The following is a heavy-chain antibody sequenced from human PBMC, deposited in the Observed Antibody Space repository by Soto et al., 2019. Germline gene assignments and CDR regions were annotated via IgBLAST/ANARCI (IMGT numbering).Heavy chain of an antibody. CDR1: GFTVSSNY. Sequence: PGGSLRLSCAASGFTVSSNYMSWVRQAPGKGLEWVSVTYSGGSTYYADSVKGRFTISRDNSKNTLYLQMNSLRAEDTAVYYCARETNHGDYVAFDIWGQGTMVTVSS. V-gene: IGHV3-66*01. D-gene: IGHD4-17*01. CDR3: ARETNHGDYVAFDI. CDR2: TYSGGST. J-gene: IGHJ3*02.